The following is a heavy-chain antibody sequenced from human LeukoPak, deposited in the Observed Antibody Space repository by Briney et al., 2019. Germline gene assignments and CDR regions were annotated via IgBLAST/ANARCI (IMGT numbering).Heavy chain of an antibody. CDR2: INPNSGGT. CDR1: GYTFTGYY. Sequence: ASVKVSCKASGYTFTGYYMHWVRQAPGQGLEWMGWINPNSGGTNYAQKFQGRVTMTRDTSISTAYMELSRLRSDDTAVYYCARDQEVVTAPGLNWFDPWGQGTLVTVSS. D-gene: IGHD2-21*02. J-gene: IGHJ5*02. CDR3: ARDQEVVTAPGLNWFDP. V-gene: IGHV1-2*02.